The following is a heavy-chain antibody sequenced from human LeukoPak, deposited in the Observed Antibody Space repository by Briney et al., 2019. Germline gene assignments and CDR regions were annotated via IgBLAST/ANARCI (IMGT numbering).Heavy chain of an antibody. CDR2: ISGSSSGSTSII. D-gene: IGHD3-3*01. CDR1: GFTFSTYA. J-gene: IGHJ5*02. Sequence: GGSLRLSCEFSGFTFSTYAMNWVRQAPGKGLEWISYISGSSSGSTSIIHYADSVNGRFTISRDNAKNSLHLQMDSLSAEDTAVYYCARDFWSGYYTEAWGQGALVIVSS. V-gene: IGHV3-48*04. CDR3: ARDFWSGYYTEA.